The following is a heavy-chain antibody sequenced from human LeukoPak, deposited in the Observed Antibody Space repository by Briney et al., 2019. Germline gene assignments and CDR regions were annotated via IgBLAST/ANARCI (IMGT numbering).Heavy chain of an antibody. Sequence: ASVTVSCKASGYTFTSYGISWVRQAPGQGLEWMGWISAYNGNTNYAQKLQGRVTMTTDTSTSTAYMELRSLRSDDTAVYYCARDVVVVPAENWFDPWGQGTLVTVSS. D-gene: IGHD2-2*01. CDR3: ARDVVVVPAENWFDP. CDR1: GYTFTSYG. J-gene: IGHJ5*02. V-gene: IGHV1-18*01. CDR2: ISAYNGNT.